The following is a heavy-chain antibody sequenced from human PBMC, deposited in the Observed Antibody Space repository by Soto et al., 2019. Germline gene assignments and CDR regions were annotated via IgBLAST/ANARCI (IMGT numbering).Heavy chain of an antibody. D-gene: IGHD2-15*01. CDR3: VRGGGGGLFDP. CDR1: GFTFGASY. V-gene: IGHV3-11*06. Sequence: QVQLVESGGGLVPPGGSLRLSCAGSGFTFGASYMSWIRQAPGKGLEWLSYITPGSRYPAYGDSAKGRFTISRDKAKRSLYLQMMSLTAEETAIYYCVRGGGGGLFDPWGQGTMVTVSS. CDR2: ITPGSRYP. J-gene: IGHJ5*02.